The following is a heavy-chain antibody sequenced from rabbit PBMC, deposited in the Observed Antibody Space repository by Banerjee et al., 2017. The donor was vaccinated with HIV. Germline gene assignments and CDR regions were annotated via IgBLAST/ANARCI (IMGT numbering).Heavy chain of an antibody. CDR2: INTISGDT. CDR1: GFSFSSSYW. CDR3: AREEYVGYGYANL. J-gene: IGHJ4*01. Sequence: QEQLVESGGGLVQPEGSLTLTCTASGFSFSSSYWICWVRQAPGKGLEWIACINTISGDTVYATWAKGRFTISKTSWTTVTLQMTSLTAADTATYFCAREEYVGYGYANLWGPGTLVTVS. V-gene: IGHV1S45*01. D-gene: IGHD6-1*01.